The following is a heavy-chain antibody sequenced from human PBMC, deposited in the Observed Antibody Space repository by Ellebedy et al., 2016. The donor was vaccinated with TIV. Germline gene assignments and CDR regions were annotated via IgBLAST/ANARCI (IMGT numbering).Heavy chain of an antibody. J-gene: IGHJ6*02. Sequence: PGGSLRLSCAASGFTFSSYGMHWVRQAPGKGLEWVAVISYDGSNKYYADSVKGRFTISRDNSKNTLYLQMNSLRAEDTAVYYCARDFGFAKRYYGMDVWGQGTTVTVSS. CDR1: GFTFSSYG. D-gene: IGHD3-3*01. CDR3: ARDFGFAKRYYGMDV. CDR2: ISYDGSNK. V-gene: IGHV3-30*03.